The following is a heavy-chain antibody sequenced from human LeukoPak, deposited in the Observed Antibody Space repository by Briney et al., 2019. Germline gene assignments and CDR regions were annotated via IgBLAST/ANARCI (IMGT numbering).Heavy chain of an antibody. J-gene: IGHJ4*02. CDR1: GYTFTGYY. CDR3: ARVGVHFWSGYRY. V-gene: IGHV1-2*02. D-gene: IGHD3-3*02. Sequence: HEASVKVSCKASGYTFTGYYMHWVRQAPGQGLEWMGWINPNTGGTNYAQKFQGRVTMTRDTSISTAYMELSRLRSDDTAVYYCARVGVHFWSGYRYWGQGTLVTVSS. CDR2: INPNTGGT.